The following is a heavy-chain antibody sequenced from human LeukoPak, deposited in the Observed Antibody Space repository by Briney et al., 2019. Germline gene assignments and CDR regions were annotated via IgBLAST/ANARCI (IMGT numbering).Heavy chain of an antibody. V-gene: IGHV1-18*01. CDR1: GYTFTSYG. Sequence: ASVKVSCKASGYTFTSYGISWVRQAPGQGLEWMGLISAYNGNTNYAQKLQGRVTMTTDTSTSTAYMELRSLRSDDTAVYYCARDPGHDTSNYGGLDFWGQGTLVTVSS. D-gene: IGHD4-11*01. J-gene: IGHJ4*02. CDR3: ARDPGHDTSNYGGLDF. CDR2: ISAYNGNT.